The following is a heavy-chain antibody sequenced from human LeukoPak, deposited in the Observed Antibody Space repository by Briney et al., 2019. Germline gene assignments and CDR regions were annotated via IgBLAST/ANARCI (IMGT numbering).Heavy chain of an antibody. CDR3: ARWGEAAAGIYY. V-gene: IGHV4-59*01. D-gene: IGHD6-13*01. Sequence: PPETLSLTCTVSGGSIKNYYWSWIRQSPGKGLEWLGYIYYSGSTNYNPSLKSRITISVDTPKNQFSLKLSSVTAADTAVYYCARWGEAAAGIYYWGQGTLVTVSS. J-gene: IGHJ4*02. CDR2: IYYSGST. CDR1: GGSIKNYY.